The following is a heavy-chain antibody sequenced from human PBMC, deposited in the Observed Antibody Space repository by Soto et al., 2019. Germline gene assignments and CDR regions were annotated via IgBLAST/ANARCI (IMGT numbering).Heavy chain of an antibody. CDR1: GFTFSNYW. J-gene: IGHJ6*03. V-gene: IGHV3-74*01. Sequence: EVQLVESGGGLVQPGGSLRLSCAASGFTFSNYWMYWVRQAPGKGLVWVSRINSDGSVSTYADSVKGRLTISRDNVKNPPYQQMESLRAADTAVYYWARGDCVGGTCYALGGSFYYYMDVWGKGTTVTVFS. D-gene: IGHD2-15*01. CDR2: INSDGSVS. CDR3: ARGDCVGGTCYALGGSFYYYMDV.